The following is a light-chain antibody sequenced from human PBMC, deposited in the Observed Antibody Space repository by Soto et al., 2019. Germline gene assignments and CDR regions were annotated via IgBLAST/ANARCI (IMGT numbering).Light chain of an antibody. V-gene: IGLV2-11*01. J-gene: IGLJ1*01. CDR3: CSYAGRSTPYV. Sequence: QSVLTQPRSVSGSPGQSVTISCTGTSSDVGGYNYVSWYQQHPGKAPKLMIYDVSKRPSGVPDRFSGSKSGNTASLTISGLQADDEADYYCCSYAGRSTPYVLGTSTKVTVL. CDR1: SSDVGGYNY. CDR2: DVS.